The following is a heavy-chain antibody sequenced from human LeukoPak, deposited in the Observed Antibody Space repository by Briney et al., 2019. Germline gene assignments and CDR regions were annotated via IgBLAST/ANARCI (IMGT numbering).Heavy chain of an antibody. Sequence: PGGSLRLSCEASGFIFSNYWMSWVRQAPGKGLEWVANIKQDGSVKNYVDSMEGRFIISRDNAKNTLYLQMGSLRAEDMAVYYCARDYGSGYPVYYFDYWGQGTLVTVSS. CDR1: GFIFSNYW. D-gene: IGHD3-3*01. V-gene: IGHV3-7*01. CDR3: ARDYGSGYPVYYFDY. J-gene: IGHJ4*02. CDR2: IKQDGSVK.